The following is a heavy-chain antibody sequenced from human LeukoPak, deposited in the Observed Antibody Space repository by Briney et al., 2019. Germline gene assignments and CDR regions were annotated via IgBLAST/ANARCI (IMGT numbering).Heavy chain of an antibody. CDR1: GGSISSSSYY. Sequence: SETLSLTCSVSGGSISSSSYYWAWIRQPPEKGLEWIGSIYYTGGTYYSPSLKSRVTISVDRSKNQFSLKLSSVTAADTAVYYCARGASYYDILTGYYKTEGIDAFDIWGQGTMVTVSS. D-gene: IGHD3-9*01. CDR2: IYYTGGT. J-gene: IGHJ3*02. CDR3: ARGASYYDILTGYYKTEGIDAFDI. V-gene: IGHV4-39*07.